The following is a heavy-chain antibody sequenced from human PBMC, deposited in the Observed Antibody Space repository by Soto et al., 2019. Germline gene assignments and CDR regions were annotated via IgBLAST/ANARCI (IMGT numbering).Heavy chain of an antibody. Sequence: EVQLVETGGGLIQPGGSLRLSCAASGFTVASNYISWVRQAPGKGLEWVSVIYSTGSTYFADSVRGRFTISRDNSKNTLYLQMSSLGVEDTALYYCARLQQFYGSGGPFDCWGQGTLVTVSS. CDR1: GFTVASNY. D-gene: IGHD3-10*01. J-gene: IGHJ4*02. CDR2: IYSTGST. V-gene: IGHV3-53*02. CDR3: ARLQQFYGSGGPFDC.